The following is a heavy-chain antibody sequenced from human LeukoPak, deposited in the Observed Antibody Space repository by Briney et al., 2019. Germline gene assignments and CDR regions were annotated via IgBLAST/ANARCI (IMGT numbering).Heavy chain of an antibody. CDR1: GGSISSYY. Sequence: SETLSLTCTVSGGSISSYYWSWIRQPPGKGLEWIGYIYYSGSTNYNPSLKSRVTISVDTSKNQFSLKLSSVTAADTAVYYCARRCSRRFYYYYYMDVWGKGTTVTISS. J-gene: IGHJ6*03. CDR2: IYYSGST. D-gene: IGHD4/OR15-4a*01. CDR3: ARRCSRRFYYYYYMDV. V-gene: IGHV4-59*01.